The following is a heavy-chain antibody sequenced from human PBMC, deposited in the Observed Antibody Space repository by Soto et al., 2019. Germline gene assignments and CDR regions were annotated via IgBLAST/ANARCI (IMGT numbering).Heavy chain of an antibody. D-gene: IGHD3-10*01. CDR3: ATPSGGY. Sequence: EVVLVESGGGLVQPGGSLRLSCAASGFTVTNNYMSWVRQAPGKGLEWVSALFSGGSAYYADSVKGRFTISRDNSMNTLYLQMNSLRAEDTAAYYCATPSGGYWGQGTLVTVSS. V-gene: IGHV3-66*01. CDR2: LFSGGSA. J-gene: IGHJ4*02. CDR1: GFTVTNNY.